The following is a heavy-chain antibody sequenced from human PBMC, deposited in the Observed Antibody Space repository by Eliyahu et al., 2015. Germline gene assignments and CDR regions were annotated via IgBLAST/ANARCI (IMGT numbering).Heavy chain of an antibody. CDR3: TRGRRGAYDYFDD. CDR2: IIPISRTP. CDR1: GGAFTSYA. J-gene: IGHJ4*02. D-gene: IGHD5-12*01. V-gene: IGHV1-69*01. Sequence: QARLEQSGAEVKKPGSSVTVSCKAPGGAFTSYAINWLRQAPGQGPEWMGGIIPISRTPKYAQKFQVRVTITADESTNSAFMELSSLTSEDTAIYYCTRGRRGAYDYFDDWGQGSLVTVSS.